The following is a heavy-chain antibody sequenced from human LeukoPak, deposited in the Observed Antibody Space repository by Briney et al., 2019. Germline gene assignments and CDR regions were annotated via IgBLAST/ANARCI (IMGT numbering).Heavy chain of an antibody. CDR3: ARHYYGSGSYIYGMDV. CDR1: GGSISSSSYY. D-gene: IGHD3-10*01. Sequence: PSETLSLTCTVSGGSISSSSYYWGWIRQPPGKGLEWIGRIYYSGSTYYNPSLKSRVTISVDTSKNQFSLKLSSVTAADTAVYYCARHYYGSGSYIYGMDVWGQGTTVTVSS. V-gene: IGHV4-39*01. CDR2: IYYSGST. J-gene: IGHJ6*02.